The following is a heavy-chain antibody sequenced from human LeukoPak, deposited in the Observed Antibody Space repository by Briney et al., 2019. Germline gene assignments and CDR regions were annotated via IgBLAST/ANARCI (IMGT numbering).Heavy chain of an antibody. V-gene: IGHV4-31*03. CDR3: ARASYYNGSGY. D-gene: IGHD3-10*01. CDR2: IYYSEST. Sequence: SQTLSLTCTVSGGSISSGGYYWRWIRQHPGKGVERIGYIYYSESTYYSPSLKSRVTISVDTSKNQFSLKLSSVTAADTAVYYCARASYYNGSGYWGQGTLVTVSS. CDR1: GGSISSGGYY. J-gene: IGHJ4*02.